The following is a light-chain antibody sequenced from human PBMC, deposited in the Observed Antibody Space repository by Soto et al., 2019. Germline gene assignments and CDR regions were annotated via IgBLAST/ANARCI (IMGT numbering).Light chain of an antibody. Sequence: DIQMTQSPSSVSASVGDRVTITCRASQAIRRSLAWYQQKPGEAPKLLIYAASILHSGVPSRFSGSRSGTDFTPPLARPQPEDFARYYCQQANDSPSTFG. CDR1: QAIRRS. V-gene: IGKV1-12*02. CDR2: AAS. J-gene: IGKJ2*01. CDR3: QQANDSPST.